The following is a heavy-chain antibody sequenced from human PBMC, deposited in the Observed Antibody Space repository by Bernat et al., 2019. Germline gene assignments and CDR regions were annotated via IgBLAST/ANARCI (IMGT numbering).Heavy chain of an antibody. CDR3: ASGFGELLF. V-gene: IGHV3-30*03. J-gene: IGHJ4*02. CDR1: GFTFSSYG. Sequence: QVQLVESGGGVVQPGRSLRLSCAASGFTFSSYGMHWVRQAPGKGLEWVAVISYDGSNKYYADSVKGRFTISRDNSKNTLYLQMNSPRAEDTAVYYCASGFGELLFWGQGTLVTVSS. D-gene: IGHD3-10*01. CDR2: ISYDGSNK.